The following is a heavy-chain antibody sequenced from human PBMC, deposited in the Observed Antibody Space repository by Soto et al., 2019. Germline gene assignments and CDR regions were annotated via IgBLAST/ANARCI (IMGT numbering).Heavy chain of an antibody. Sequence: EVQLVESGGGLVKPGGSLRLSCVASGFDLSIYTMNWVRQAPGKGLEWVSSIGTSISYIYYADSVKGRFTISRDTAKSSLSLQMNSLRAEDTAIYYCTRDTAMVYWGQGTLVTVSS. CDR1: GFDLSIYT. J-gene: IGHJ4*02. CDR2: IGTSISYI. D-gene: IGHD5-18*01. CDR3: TRDTAMVY. V-gene: IGHV3-21*01.